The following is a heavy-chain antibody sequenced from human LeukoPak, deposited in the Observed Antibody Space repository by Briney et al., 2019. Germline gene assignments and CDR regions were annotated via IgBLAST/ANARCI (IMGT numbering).Heavy chain of an antibody. CDR1: GFAFSNYA. Sequence: GGSLRLSCAASGFAFSNYAMSWVRQAPGKGLEWVSGISGSGDNSYYADSVKGRFSVSRDNAKNSMYLQMNSLRAEDTAVYYCARSVVVVSAHWFDPWGQGTLVTVSS. J-gene: IGHJ5*02. CDR3: ARSVVVVSAHWFDP. D-gene: IGHD2-15*01. CDR2: ISGSGDNS. V-gene: IGHV3-23*01.